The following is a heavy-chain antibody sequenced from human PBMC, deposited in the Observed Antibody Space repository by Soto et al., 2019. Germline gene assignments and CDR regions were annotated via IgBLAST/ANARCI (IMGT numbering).Heavy chain of an antibody. D-gene: IGHD3-9*01. CDR3: ARDNYDILTGYYPKNGMDV. Sequence: LSLTCTVSGGSISSGGYYWSWIRQHPGKGLEWIGYIYYSGSTYYNPSLKSRVTISVDTSKNQFSLKLSSVTAADTAVYYCARDNYDILTGYYPKNGMDVWGQGTTVTVSS. V-gene: IGHV4-31*03. CDR1: GGSISSGGYY. CDR2: IYYSGST. J-gene: IGHJ6*02.